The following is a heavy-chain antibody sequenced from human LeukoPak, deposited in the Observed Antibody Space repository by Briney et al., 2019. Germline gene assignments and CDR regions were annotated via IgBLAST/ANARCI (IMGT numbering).Heavy chain of an antibody. Sequence: GASVKVSCKASGGTFSSYAISWVRQAPGQGLEWMGGIIPIFGTANYAQKFQGRVTITADESTSTAYMELSSLRSEDTAVYYCARDAIIVVVPAAPRAFDIRGQGTMVTVSS. J-gene: IGHJ3*02. CDR3: ARDAIIVVVPAAPRAFDI. D-gene: IGHD2-2*01. CDR2: IIPIFGTA. V-gene: IGHV1-69*13. CDR1: GGTFSSYA.